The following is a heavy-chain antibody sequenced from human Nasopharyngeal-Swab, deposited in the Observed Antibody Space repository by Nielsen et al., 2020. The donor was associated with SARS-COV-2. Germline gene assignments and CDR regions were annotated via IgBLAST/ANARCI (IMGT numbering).Heavy chain of an antibody. CDR2: INHSGST. CDR3: ARSIAAAGNFPRIRVFPDV. Sequence: RQAPGKGLEWIGEINHSGSTNYNPSLKSRVTISVDTSKNQFSLKLSSVTAADTAVYYCARSIAAAGNFPRIRVFPDVWGKGTTVTAPQ. D-gene: IGHD6-13*01. V-gene: IGHV4-34*01. J-gene: IGHJ6*04.